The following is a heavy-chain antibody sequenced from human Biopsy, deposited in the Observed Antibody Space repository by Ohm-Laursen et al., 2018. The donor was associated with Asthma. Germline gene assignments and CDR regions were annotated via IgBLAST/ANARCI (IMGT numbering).Heavy chain of an antibody. V-gene: IGHV1-69*01. Sequence: SSVKVSCKSPGGTFSNFAISWVRQAPGQGLEWLGGIMTVFGTTNYAQKFQGRVTITADESTSTAYMEVTSLRSEDTAIYYCARCQVGYSSGWSLLLKKIYYSGMDVWGQGTTVTVSS. CDR2: IMTVFGTT. J-gene: IGHJ6*02. D-gene: IGHD6-19*01. CDR3: ARCQVGYSSGWSLLLKKIYYSGMDV. CDR1: GGTFSNFA.